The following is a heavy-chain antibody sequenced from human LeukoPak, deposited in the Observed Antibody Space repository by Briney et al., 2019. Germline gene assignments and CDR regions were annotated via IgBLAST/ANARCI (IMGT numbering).Heavy chain of an antibody. D-gene: IGHD3-10*01. CDR1: GGSISSSTYY. CDR3: ARQISDYYYYYMDV. Sequence: SETLSLTCTVSGGSISSSTYYWGWIRQPPGKGLEWIGSIYYSGTTYYNPSLESRVTIFVDASKNQFSLTLTSVTAADTAVYYCARQISDYYYYYMDVWGKGTTVTVSS. V-gene: IGHV4-39*01. J-gene: IGHJ6*03. CDR2: IYYSGTT.